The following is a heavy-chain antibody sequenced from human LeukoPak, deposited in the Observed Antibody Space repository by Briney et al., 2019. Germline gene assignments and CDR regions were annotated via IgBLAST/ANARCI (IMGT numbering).Heavy chain of an antibody. V-gene: IGHV4-59*01. Sequence: SETLSLTCTVSGGSISSYYWSWIRQPPGKGLEWIGYIYYSGSTNYNPSLKSRVTISVDTSKNQFSLKLSSVTAADTAVYYCARDVYYYDSSGYSYYFDYWGQGTLVTVSS. CDR1: GGSISSYY. CDR3: ARDVYYYDSSGYSYYFDY. J-gene: IGHJ4*02. D-gene: IGHD3-22*01. CDR2: IYYSGST.